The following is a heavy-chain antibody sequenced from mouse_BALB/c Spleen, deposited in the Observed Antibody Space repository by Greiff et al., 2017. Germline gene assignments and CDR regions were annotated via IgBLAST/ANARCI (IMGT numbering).Heavy chain of an antibody. CDR2: IYPGSGST. D-gene: IGHD2-4*01. CDR1: GYTFTSYW. J-gene: IGHJ2*01. V-gene: IGHV1S22*01. CDR3: TRRDDYDGFDY. Sequence: LQQPGSELVRPGASVKLSCKASGYTFTSYWMHWVKQRHGQGLEWIGNIYPGSGSTNYDEKFKSKGTLTVDTSSSTAYMHLSSLTSEDSAVYYCTRRDDYDGFDYWGQGTTLTVSS.